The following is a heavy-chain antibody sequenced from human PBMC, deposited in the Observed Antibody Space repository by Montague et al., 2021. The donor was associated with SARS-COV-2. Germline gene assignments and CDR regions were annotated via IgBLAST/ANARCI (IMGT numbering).Heavy chain of an antibody. J-gene: IGHJ6*02. D-gene: IGHD6-6*01. V-gene: IGHV3-21*01. Sequence: SLRLSCAASGFTFSSISMNWVRQAPGKRLEWVSSISSESAYIVYAESVRGRFTISRDNAQNLLYLQMNSLRAEDTAVYYCARFETSKFYSSRMDVWGQGTTVTVSS. CDR2: ISSESAYI. CDR1: GFTFSSIS. CDR3: ARFETSKFYSSRMDV.